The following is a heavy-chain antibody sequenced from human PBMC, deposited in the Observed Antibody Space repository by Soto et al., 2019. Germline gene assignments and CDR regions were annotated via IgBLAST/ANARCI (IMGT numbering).Heavy chain of an antibody. CDR3: ISASYVLLWFGELSGYFDY. V-gene: IGHV3-15*01. J-gene: IGHJ4*02. CDR2: IKSKTDGGTT. Sequence: GGSLRLSCAASGFTFSNAWMSWVRQAPGKGLEWVGRIKSKTDGGTTDYAAPVKGRLTISRDDSKNTLYLQMNSLKTEDSAVYYCISASYVLLWFGELSGYFDYWGQGTLVTVSS. D-gene: IGHD3-10*01. CDR1: GFTFSNAW.